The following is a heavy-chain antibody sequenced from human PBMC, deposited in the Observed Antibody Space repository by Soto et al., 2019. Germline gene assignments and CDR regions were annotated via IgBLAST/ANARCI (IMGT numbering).Heavy chain of an antibody. J-gene: IGHJ6*02. CDR3: MKSHESGDFLGMSV. V-gene: IGHV4-61*01. Sequence: SETLSLTCTVSGGSVSTGMKYWGWVRQPPGKALEFIGYMYKTGEALLNSSLKSRVTLSMETSKNQFSLTLSSVTAADTAVYFCMKSHESGDFLGMSVWGPGTTVTVSS. D-gene: IGHD3-10*01. CDR1: GGSVSTGMKY. CDR2: MYKTGEA.